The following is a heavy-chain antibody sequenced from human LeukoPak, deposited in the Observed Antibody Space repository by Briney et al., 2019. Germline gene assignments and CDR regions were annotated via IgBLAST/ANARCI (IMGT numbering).Heavy chain of an antibody. D-gene: IGHD6-13*01. V-gene: IGHV1-69*04. CDR3: ARGAQRGYSSSWPLLVDY. CDR1: GGTFSSYA. Sequence: SVKVSCKASGGTFSSYAISWVRQAPGQGLEWMGRIIPILGTATYAQKFQGRVTITADKSTSTAYMELSSLRSEDTAVYYCARGAQRGYSSSWPLLVDYWGQGTLVTVSS. CDR2: IIPILGTA. J-gene: IGHJ4*02.